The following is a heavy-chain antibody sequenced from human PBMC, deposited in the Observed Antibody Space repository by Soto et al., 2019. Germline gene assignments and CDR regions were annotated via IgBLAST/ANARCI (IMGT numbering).Heavy chain of an antibody. V-gene: IGHV3-74*01. CDR3: ARDRDTVVVPAAISDY. J-gene: IGHJ4*02. D-gene: IGHD2-2*01. Sequence: EVQLVESGGGLVQPGGSLRLSCAASGFTFSSYWMHWVRQAPGKGLVWVSRINSDGSSTSYADSVKGRFTISRDNAKNTLYLQMNSLRAEDTAVYYCARDRDTVVVPAAISDYWGQGTLVTVSS. CDR2: INSDGSST. CDR1: GFTFSSYW.